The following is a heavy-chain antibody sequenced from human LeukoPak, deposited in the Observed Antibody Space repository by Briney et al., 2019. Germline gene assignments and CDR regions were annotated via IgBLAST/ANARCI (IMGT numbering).Heavy chain of an antibody. Sequence: GGSLRLSCAASGFTFSTYAMYWVRQAPGKGLEYVSFISSNGGSIYYANSVKGRFTISRDNSKNTLYLQMGSLRAEDMAVYYCARGGAGMNDYYFYGMDVWGQGTTVTVSS. CDR2: ISSNGGSI. CDR1: GFTFSTYA. CDR3: ARGGAGMNDYYFYGMDV. D-gene: IGHD6-19*01. J-gene: IGHJ6*02. V-gene: IGHV3-64*01.